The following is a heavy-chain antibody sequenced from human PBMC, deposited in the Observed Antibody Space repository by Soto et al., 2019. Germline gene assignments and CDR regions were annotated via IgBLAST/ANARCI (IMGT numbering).Heavy chain of an antibody. J-gene: IGHJ4*02. CDR3: AIPGPGDFHY. V-gene: IGHV4-4*02. CDR2: IYHSGTT. CDR1: GASMSSSTW. Sequence: QVQLQESGPGLVKPSGTLSLTCAVSGASMSSSTWWSWVRQSPGKGLGWIGEIYHSGTTNYNPSLKSRVTISVDKSKKEFSLKLSSVTAADTAVYYCAIPGPGDFHYWGQGTLVTVSS.